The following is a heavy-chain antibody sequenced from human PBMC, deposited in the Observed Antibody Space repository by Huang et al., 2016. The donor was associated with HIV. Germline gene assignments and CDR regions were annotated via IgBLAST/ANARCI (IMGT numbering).Heavy chain of an antibody. Sequence: QVQLQQWGAGLLRPSETLSLTCAVYGGSFSGHYWSWIRQPPGRGLEWIGEIRHDVGTYYSPSLKSRVTTNYSPSLKTRVSMSVDTSKNQFSLKLRSVTAADTAVYFCARSRRDGSSDSFDVWGQGTVVTVSS. CDR2: IRHDVGT. CDR1: GGSFSGHY. CDR3: ARSRRDGSSDSFDV. V-gene: IGHV4-34*01. J-gene: IGHJ3*01.